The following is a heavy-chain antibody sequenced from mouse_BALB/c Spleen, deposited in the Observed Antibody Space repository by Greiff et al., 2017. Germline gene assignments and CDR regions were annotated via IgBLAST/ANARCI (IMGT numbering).Heavy chain of an antibody. CDR2: IYPSDSYT. J-gene: IGHJ3*01. V-gene: IGHV1-69*02. CDR3: TRWDYGYDETFAY. Sequence: VKLMESGAELVRPGASVKLSCKASGYTFTSYWINWVKQRPGQGLEWIGNIYPSDSYTNYNQKFKDKATLTVDKSSSTAYMQLSSPTSEDSAVYYCTRWDYGYDETFAYWGQGTLVTVSA. D-gene: IGHD2-2*01. CDR1: GYTFTSYW.